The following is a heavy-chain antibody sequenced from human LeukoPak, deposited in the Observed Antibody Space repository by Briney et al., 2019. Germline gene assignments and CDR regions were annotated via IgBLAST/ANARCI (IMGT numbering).Heavy chain of an antibody. CDR2: IYYSGST. J-gene: IGHJ3*02. D-gene: IGHD6-6*01. Sequence: SETLSLTCTVSGGSISSSSYYWGWIRQPPGKGLEWIGYIYYSGSTNYNPSLKSRVTISVDTSKNQFSLKLSSVTAADTAVYYCARAKLTRYSSSWDNDAFDIWGQGTMVTVSS. CDR1: GGSISSSSYY. V-gene: IGHV4-61*05. CDR3: ARAKLTRYSSSWDNDAFDI.